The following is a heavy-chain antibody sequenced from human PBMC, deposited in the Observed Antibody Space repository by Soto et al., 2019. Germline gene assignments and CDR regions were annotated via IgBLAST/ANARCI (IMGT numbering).Heavy chain of an antibody. D-gene: IGHD3-3*01. Sequence: QVQLVQSGAEVKKPGSSVKVSCKASGDTFSSFAINWVRQAPGQGLEWMGGIIPIFGTADYAQKFQGRGTITADESTSTAYMEVSSMTSEDTAVYYCARSLGYCRSSTCYSLRFLEWSLRGMDVWGQGTTVTVSS. CDR2: IIPIFGTA. J-gene: IGHJ6*02. CDR3: ARSLGYCRSSTCYSLRFLEWSLRGMDV. CDR1: GDTFSSFA. V-gene: IGHV1-69*01.